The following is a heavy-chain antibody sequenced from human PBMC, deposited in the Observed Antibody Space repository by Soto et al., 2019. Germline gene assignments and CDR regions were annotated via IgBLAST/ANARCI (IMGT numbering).Heavy chain of an antibody. CDR2: ITDSSDTV. D-gene: IGHD3-3*01. CDR3: ARDFGHGYYLDY. J-gene: IGHJ4*02. V-gene: IGHV3-48*02. Sequence: GSLRLSGVASVFSFSNYNMNWVRQAPGKGLEWVSYITDSSDTVHYADSVRGRFTISRDNAESSLYLQMSSLRDEDTAVYFCARDFGHGYYLDYWGRGTLVTVSS. CDR1: VFSFSNYN.